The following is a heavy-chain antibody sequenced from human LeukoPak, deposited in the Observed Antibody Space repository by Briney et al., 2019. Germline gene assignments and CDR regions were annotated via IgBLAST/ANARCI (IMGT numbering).Heavy chain of an antibody. D-gene: IGHD3-10*01. J-gene: IGHJ6*03. V-gene: IGHV3-30*02. CDR1: GFTFSSYG. CDR2: ISYDKSNK. CDR3: AKERSGNYFFYYMDV. Sequence: GGSLRLSCAASGFTFSSYGIHWARQAPGKGLEWVAFISYDKSNKYYADSVKGRFTISRDNSKNTLFLQMNSLRPEDTAVYYCAKERSGNYFFYYMDVWGKGTTVTISS.